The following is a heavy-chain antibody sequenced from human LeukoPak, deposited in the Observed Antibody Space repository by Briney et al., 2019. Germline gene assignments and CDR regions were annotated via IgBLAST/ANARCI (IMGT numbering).Heavy chain of an antibody. CDR1: GYTITGYY. D-gene: IGHD1-7*01. CDR3: ARTITGTLDY. J-gene: IGHJ4*02. Sequence: ASVKVSCKASGYTITGYYIHWVRQAPGQGPEWMGWINPNSGDTDYAQKFQGRVSMTRDTSISTAYMELSRLRSDDTAVYYCARTITGTLDYWVKGTLITVSS. V-gene: IGHV1-2*02. CDR2: INPNSGDT.